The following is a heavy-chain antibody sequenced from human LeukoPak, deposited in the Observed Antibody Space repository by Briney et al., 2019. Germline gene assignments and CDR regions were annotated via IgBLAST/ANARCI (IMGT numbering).Heavy chain of an antibody. J-gene: IGHJ4*02. D-gene: IGHD3-22*01. V-gene: IGHV4-31*03. CDR3: AREGDYYDSSGYMDY. CDR1: GGSISSGGYY. CDR2: IYYSGST. Sequence: PSQTLSLTCTVSGGSISSGGYYWSWIRQHPGKGLEWIGYIYYSGSTYYNPSLESRVTISVDTSKNQFSLKLSSVTAADTAVYYCAREGDYYDSSGYMDYWGQGTLVTVSS.